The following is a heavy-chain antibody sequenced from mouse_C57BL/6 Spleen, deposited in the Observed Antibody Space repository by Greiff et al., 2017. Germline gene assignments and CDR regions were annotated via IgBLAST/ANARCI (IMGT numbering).Heavy chain of an antibody. CDR3: AGYEYYYAMDY. CDR2: ISSGSSTI. J-gene: IGHJ4*01. Sequence: EVMLVESGGGLVKPGGSLKLSCAASGFTFSDYGMHWVRQAPEKGLEWVAYISSGSSTIYYADTVKGRFTISRDNAKNTLFLQMTSLRSEDTAMYYCAGYEYYYAMDYWGQGTSVTVSS. D-gene: IGHD2-2*01. CDR1: GFTFSDYG. V-gene: IGHV5-17*01.